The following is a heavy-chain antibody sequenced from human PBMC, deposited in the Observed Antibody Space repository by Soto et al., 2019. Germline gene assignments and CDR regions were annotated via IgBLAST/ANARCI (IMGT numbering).Heavy chain of an antibody. V-gene: IGHV3-13*01. J-gene: IGHJ6*02. CDR3: ARVIDYGYYTGYYYGMDV. Sequence: GGSLRLSCAASGFTFSSYDMHWVRQATGKGLEWVSAIGTAGDTYYPGSVKGRFTISRENAKNSLYLQMNSLRAEDTAVYYCARVIDYGYYTGYYYGMDVWGQGTTVTVSS. D-gene: IGHD4-17*01. CDR2: IGTAGDT. CDR1: GFTFSSYD.